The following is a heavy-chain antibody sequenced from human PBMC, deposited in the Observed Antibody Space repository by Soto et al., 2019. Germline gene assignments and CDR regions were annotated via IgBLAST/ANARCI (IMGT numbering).Heavy chain of an antibody. V-gene: IGHV3-33*01. J-gene: IGHJ4*02. CDR2: MWSEGGDK. Sequence: QVQLVESGGVVVQPGRSLRLSCAASGFIFSSYGMHWVRQAPGKGLEWVAVMWSEGGDKHYADSVKGRFTISRDNSKNTLYLQMNSLSAEDTAVYYCARDPPDDTSGYFSLDYWGQGTLVTVSS. D-gene: IGHD3-22*01. CDR3: ARDPPDDTSGYFSLDY. CDR1: GFIFSSYG.